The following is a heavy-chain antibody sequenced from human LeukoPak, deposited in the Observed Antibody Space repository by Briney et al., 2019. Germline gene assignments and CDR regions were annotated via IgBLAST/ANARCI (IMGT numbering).Heavy chain of an antibody. V-gene: IGHV3-23*01. D-gene: IGHD2-21*01. Sequence: AGGSLRLSCVASGFTFNTYAMSWVRQAPGKGLEWVSGISVSGGRTDYADSVKGRFTISRDNSKNTLYLQMNSLRAEDTAVYYCARGLCGGDCYDYWGQGTLVTVSS. CDR2: ISVSGGRT. CDR3: ARGLCGGDCYDY. J-gene: IGHJ4*02. CDR1: GFTFNTYA.